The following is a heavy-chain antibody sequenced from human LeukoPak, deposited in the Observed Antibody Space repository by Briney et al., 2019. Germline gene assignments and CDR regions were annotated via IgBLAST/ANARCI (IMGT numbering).Heavy chain of an antibody. D-gene: IGHD5-18*01. CDR2: MNPNSGNT. J-gene: IGHJ4*02. V-gene: IGHV1-8*03. Sequence: ASVKVSCKASGGTFSSYAISWVRQATGQGLEWMGWMNPNSGNTGYAQKFQGRVTITRNTSISTAYMELSSLRSEDTAVYYCARGDTATIRSPIDWGQGTLVTVSS. CDR3: ARGDTATIRSPID. CDR1: GGTFSSYA.